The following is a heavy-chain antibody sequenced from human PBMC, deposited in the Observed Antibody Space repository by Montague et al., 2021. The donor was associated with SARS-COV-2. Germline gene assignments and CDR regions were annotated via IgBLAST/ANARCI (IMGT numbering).Heavy chain of an antibody. Sequence: ETLSLTCSVSGGSISGSYWSWIRQPPGKGLEWIGYIYHGGNTKYNPSLKSRVSISIDTSKNQFSLKLSSVTAADTAVYYCAREYLIEVWQTNWDFGLWGRGTLVTVSS. CDR2: IYHGGNT. CDR1: GGSISGSY. V-gene: IGHV4-59*01. J-gene: IGHJ2*01. CDR3: AREYLIEVWQTNWDFGL. D-gene: IGHD6-13*01.